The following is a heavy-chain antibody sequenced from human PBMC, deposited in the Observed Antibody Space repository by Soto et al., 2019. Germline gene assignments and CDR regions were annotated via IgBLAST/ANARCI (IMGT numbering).Heavy chain of an antibody. D-gene: IGHD1-26*01. J-gene: IGHJ6*02. CDR3: ARAQGSSLYYYYYGMDV. Sequence: SETLSLTCAVYGGSFSGYYWSWIRQPPGKGLEWIGEINHSGRTNYNPSLKSRVTISVDTSKNQFSLKLSSVTAADTAVYYCARAQGSSLYYYYYGMDVWGQGTTVT. CDR1: GGSFSGYY. CDR2: INHSGRT. V-gene: IGHV4-34*01.